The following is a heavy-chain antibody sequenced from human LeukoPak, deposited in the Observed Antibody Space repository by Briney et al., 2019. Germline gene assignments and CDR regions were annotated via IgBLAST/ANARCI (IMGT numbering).Heavy chain of an antibody. D-gene: IGHD3/OR15-3a*01. CDR2: IYYSGST. J-gene: IGHJ4*02. CDR1: GGSISSSSYY. CDR3: ARQLWFLDYYFDY. V-gene: IGHV4-39*01. Sequence: SETLSLACTVSGGSISSSSYYWGWIRQPPGKGLEWIGSIYYSGSTYYNPSLKSRVTISVDTSKNQFSLKLSSVTAADTAVYYCARQLWFLDYYFDYWGQGTLVTVSS.